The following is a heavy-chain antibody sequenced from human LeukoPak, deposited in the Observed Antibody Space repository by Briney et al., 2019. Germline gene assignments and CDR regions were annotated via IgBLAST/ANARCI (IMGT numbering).Heavy chain of an antibody. CDR3: ARVHILRYFD. Sequence: AGGSLRLSCAASGFTFSSYSMNWVRQAPGKGLEWVSYISSGSSTIYYADSVKGRFTISRDNAENSLYLQMNSLRAEDTAVYYCARVHILRYFDWGQGTLVTVSS. V-gene: IGHV3-48*01. D-gene: IGHD3-9*01. CDR2: ISSGSSTI. CDR1: GFTFSSYS. J-gene: IGHJ4*02.